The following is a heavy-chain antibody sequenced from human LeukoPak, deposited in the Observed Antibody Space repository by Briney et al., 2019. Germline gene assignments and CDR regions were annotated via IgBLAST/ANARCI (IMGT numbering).Heavy chain of an antibody. Sequence: SETLSLTCTVSGGSLSSSSYYWGWIRQPPGKGLEWFGSIYYSGSTYYNPALKSRVTISVDASKNQFSLKLSSVTAADTAVYYCPGTMVRGVIGAFDIWGQGTMVTVSS. CDR3: PGTMVRGVIGAFDI. D-gene: IGHD3-10*01. J-gene: IGHJ3*02. V-gene: IGHV4-39*01. CDR1: GGSLSSSSYY. CDR2: IYYSGST.